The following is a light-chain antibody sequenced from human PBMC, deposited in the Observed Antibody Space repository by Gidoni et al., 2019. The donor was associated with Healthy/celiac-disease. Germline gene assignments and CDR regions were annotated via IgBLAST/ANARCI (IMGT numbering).Light chain of an antibody. CDR1: QSVSSY. J-gene: IGKJ4*01. V-gene: IGKV3-11*01. CDR2: YAS. CDR3: QQRSNWPLT. Sequence: EIVLTQSTATLSLSPGDRAHLSCRASQSVSSYLAWYQQKPGQAPRLLIYYASNRATGIPARFSGSGSGTDFTLTISSLEPEDVAVYYCQQRSNWPLTFGGGTKVEIK.